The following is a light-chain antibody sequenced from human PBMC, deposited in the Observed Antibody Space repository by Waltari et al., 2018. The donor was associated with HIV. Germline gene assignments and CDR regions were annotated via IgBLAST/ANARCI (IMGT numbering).Light chain of an antibody. J-gene: IGKJ2*01. CDR1: QEIGTY. CDR2: SAS. V-gene: IGKV1-8*01. CDR3: QQYYSYPQA. Sequence: GDRVTISCRASQEIGTYLAWYQHKPGKVPELLMYSASTLQSGLPSRFNGSGSGTDFTLTIDCLQSEDFATYYCQQYYSYPQAFGQGTKLEIK.